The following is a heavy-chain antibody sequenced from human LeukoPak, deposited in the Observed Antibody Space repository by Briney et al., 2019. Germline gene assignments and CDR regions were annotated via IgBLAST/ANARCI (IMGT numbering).Heavy chain of an antibody. CDR3: TRGVMRNYGNFDW. D-gene: IGHD3-10*01. J-gene: IGHJ4*02. V-gene: IGHV3-74*01. CDR2: VSSDGTTT. CDR1: GFTLSSYW. Sequence: GGSLRLSCAATGFTLSSYWMHWVRQVPGKGLVWVARVSSDGTTTTYAESVKGRFTISRDNAMNTLYLQMNSLRAEDTAVYYCTRGVMRNYGNFDWWGQGTLVTVSS.